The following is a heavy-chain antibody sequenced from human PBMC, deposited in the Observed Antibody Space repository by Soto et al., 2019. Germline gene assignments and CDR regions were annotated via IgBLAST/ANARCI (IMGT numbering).Heavy chain of an antibody. Sequence: EVQLWGSWGGLVQPGGSLRLSCTASGIIFSSFAMSWVRQAPGKGLEWVSSITGSGGSTYYADSVKGRFTISRDNSENTLYLQMNSLRAEDTAIYYCAVPRISRIRGEPPAYWGQGTLVTVSS. CDR3: AVPRISRIRGEPPAY. V-gene: IGHV3-23*01. CDR2: ITGSGGST. CDR1: GIIFSSFA. J-gene: IGHJ4*02. D-gene: IGHD3-10*01.